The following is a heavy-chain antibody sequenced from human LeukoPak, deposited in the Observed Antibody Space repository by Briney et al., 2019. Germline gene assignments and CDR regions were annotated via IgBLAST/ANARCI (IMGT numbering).Heavy chain of an antibody. CDR3: VRDTGDYDSSGYFDY. V-gene: IGHV3-53*01. CDR1: GFTFDSYA. J-gene: IGHJ4*02. Sequence: GGSLRLSCAASGFTFDSYAMSWVRQAPGKGLEWVSVIYTGGNTYYADSVKGRFTISRDNSKNTVYLQMSSLRAEDTAVYYCVRDTGDYDSSGYFDYWGQGTLVTVSS. CDR2: IYTGGNT. D-gene: IGHD3-22*01.